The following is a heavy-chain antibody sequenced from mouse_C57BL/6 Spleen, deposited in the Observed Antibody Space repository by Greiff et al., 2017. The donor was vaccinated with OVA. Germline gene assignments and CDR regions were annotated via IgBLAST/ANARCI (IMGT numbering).Heavy chain of an antibody. V-gene: IGHV1-50*01. CDR1: GYTFTSYW. D-gene: IGHD3-1*01. J-gene: IGHJ2*01. CDR2: IDPSDSYT. CDR3: ARYWNGLDY. Sequence: QVQLQQPGAELVKPGASVKLSCKASGYTFTSYWMQWVKQRPGQGLEWIGEIDPSDSYTNYNQKFKGKATLTVDTSSSTAYMQRSSLTSEDSAVYYCARYWNGLDYWGQGTTLTVSS.